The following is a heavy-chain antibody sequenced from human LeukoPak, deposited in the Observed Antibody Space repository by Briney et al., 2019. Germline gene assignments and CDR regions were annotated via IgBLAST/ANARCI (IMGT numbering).Heavy chain of an antibody. V-gene: IGHV3-66*01. D-gene: IGHD6-13*01. Sequence: GGSLRLSCAASGFTVSSNYVSWVRQAPGKGLEWVSVIYSGGSTYYADSVKGRFTISRDNSKNTLHLQMNSLRAEDTAVYFCVKGSSTYSITSYWYFDLWGRGTLVTVSS. CDR2: IYSGGST. CDR1: GFTVSSNY. J-gene: IGHJ2*01. CDR3: VKGSSTYSITSYWYFDL.